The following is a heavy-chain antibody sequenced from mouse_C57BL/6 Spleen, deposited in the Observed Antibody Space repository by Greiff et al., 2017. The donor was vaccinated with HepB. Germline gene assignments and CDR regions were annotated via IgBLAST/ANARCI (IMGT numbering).Heavy chain of an antibody. CDR2: ISPSNGGT. CDR1: GYTFTSYW. V-gene: IGHV1-53*01. CDR3: ARCGLLRYPYAMDD. D-gene: IGHD1-1*01. Sequence: QVQLQQPGTELVKPGASVKLSCKASGYTFTSYWMHWVKQRPGQGLEWIGNISPSNGGTNYNEKFKSKATLTVDKSSSTAYMQISSLTSEDSAVYYCARCGLLRYPYAMDDWGQGISVTVSS. J-gene: IGHJ4*01.